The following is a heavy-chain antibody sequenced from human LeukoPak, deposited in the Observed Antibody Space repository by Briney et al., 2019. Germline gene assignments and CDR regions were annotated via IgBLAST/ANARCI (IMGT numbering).Heavy chain of an antibody. CDR2: IDPSDSYT. CDR1: GYSFHNYW. J-gene: IGHJ2*01. D-gene: IGHD1-14*01. Sequence: GESLRISCKASGYSFHNYWITWVRQMPGKGLEWMGRIDPSDSYTNYSPSFQGQVTISADKSISMAYLQWSSLKASDTAMYFCARQPGMTAKSWYFDLWGRGTLVTVSS. V-gene: IGHV5-10-1*04. CDR3: ARQPGMTAKSWYFDL.